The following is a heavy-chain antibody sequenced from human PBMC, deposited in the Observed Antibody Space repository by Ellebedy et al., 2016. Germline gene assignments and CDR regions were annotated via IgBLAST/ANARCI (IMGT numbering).Heavy chain of an antibody. Sequence: LRLXXTVSGGSISSGGYYWSWIRQHPGKGLEWIGYIYYSGSTYYNPSLKSRVTISVDTSKNQFSLKLSSVTAADTAVYYCARALDYSSLYYYYYYMDVWGKGTTVTVSS. J-gene: IGHJ6*03. CDR2: IYYSGST. D-gene: IGHD4-11*01. CDR3: ARALDYSSLYYYYYYMDV. CDR1: GGSISSGGYY. V-gene: IGHV4-31*03.